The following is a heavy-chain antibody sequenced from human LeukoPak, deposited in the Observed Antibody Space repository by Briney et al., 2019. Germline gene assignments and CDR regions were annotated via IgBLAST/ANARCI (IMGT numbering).Heavy chain of an antibody. V-gene: IGHV3-74*01. CDR1: GFTFSRYW. J-gene: IGHJ5*02. Sequence: GGSLLLSCAASGFTFSRYWMHWGRQAPGKGLVWVSSTNSDGSLPSYADSVKGRFTISRDNAKNTLYLQMNSLGVEDTAIYYCARGLPGYSNTWNDHWGQGTLVTVSS. CDR3: ARGLPGYSNTWNDH. CDR2: TNSDGSLP. D-gene: IGHD6-13*01.